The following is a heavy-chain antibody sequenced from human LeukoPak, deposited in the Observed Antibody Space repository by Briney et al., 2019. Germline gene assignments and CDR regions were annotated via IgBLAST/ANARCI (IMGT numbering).Heavy chain of an antibody. J-gene: IGHJ6*02. CDR3: ARVSDYDFWSGYRVYYYYGMDV. D-gene: IGHD3-3*01. V-gene: IGHV3-7*01. CDR1: GFTFSSYW. CDR2: IKQDGSEK. Sequence: GGSLRLSCAASGFTFSSYWMSWVRQAPGKGLEWVANIKQDGSEKYYVDSVKGRFTISRDNAKNSLYLQMNSLRAEDTAVYYCARVSDYDFWSGYRVYYYYGMDVWGQGTTVTVSS.